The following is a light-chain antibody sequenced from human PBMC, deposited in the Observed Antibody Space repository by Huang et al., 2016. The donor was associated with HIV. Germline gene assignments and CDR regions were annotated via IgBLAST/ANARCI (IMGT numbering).Light chain of an antibody. J-gene: IGKJ1*01. V-gene: IGKV4-1*01. CDR1: QSALYSYNNKNY. CDR3: QQYYSTPWT. CDR2: WAA. Sequence: DIVMTQSPHSLAVSLVEGATINCKSSQSALYSYNNKNYLAWYQQIPGQPPRLLIYWAATRESGVPDRFSGSGSGTEFTLTISSLQAEDVAVYYCQQYYSTPWTFGQGTKVEIK.